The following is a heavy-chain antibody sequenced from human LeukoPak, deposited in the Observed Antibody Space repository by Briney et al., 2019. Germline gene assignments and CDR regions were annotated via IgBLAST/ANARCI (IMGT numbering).Heavy chain of an antibody. Sequence: PGGSLRLSCAASGFTFSSYEMNWVRQAPGKWLEWVSYISSSGSTIYYADSVKGRFTISRDNAKNSLYLQMNSLRAEDTAVYYCARDTIAVAGTLYYCYYYGMDVWGQGTTVTVSS. CDR2: ISSSGSTI. V-gene: IGHV3-48*03. J-gene: IGHJ6*02. CDR1: GFTFSSYE. CDR3: ARDTIAVAGTLYYCYYYGMDV. D-gene: IGHD6-19*01.